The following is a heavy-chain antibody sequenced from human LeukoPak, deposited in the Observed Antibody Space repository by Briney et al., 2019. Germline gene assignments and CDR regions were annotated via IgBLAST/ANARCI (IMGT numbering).Heavy chain of an antibody. CDR3: ARDQYDTWSRRGNFDS. J-gene: IGHJ4*02. CDR1: GFSFDDYA. Sequence: GRSLRLSCAASGFSFDDYAMHWVRQAPGKGLEWVSAISWNGNSIVYADSVKGRFTIARDNAKNSLYLQMNSLRVEDTAVFYCARDQYDTWSRRGNFDSWGQGTLVIVSS. V-gene: IGHV3-9*01. CDR2: ISWNGNSI. D-gene: IGHD3-3*01.